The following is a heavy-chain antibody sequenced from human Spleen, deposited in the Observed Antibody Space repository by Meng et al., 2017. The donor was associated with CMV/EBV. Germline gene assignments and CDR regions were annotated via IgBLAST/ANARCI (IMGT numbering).Heavy chain of an antibody. D-gene: IGHD3-22*01. CDR2: ISSGSGTI. V-gene: IGHV3-11*04. CDR1: GFTFSDYY. Sequence: GESLKISCAASGFTFSDYYMSWIRQAPGKGLEWLSYISSGSGTISYADSVKGRFTISRDNARNSLYLQMNSLRAEDTAVYYCARASGYYRTSSYYFDYWGQGALVTVSS. J-gene: IGHJ4*02. CDR3: ARASGYYRTSSYYFDY.